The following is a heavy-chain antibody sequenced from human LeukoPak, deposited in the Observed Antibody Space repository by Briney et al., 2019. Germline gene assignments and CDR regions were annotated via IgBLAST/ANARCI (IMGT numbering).Heavy chain of an antibody. CDR3: ARDPAVAGTGNAFDI. V-gene: IGHV4-59*01. CDR2: FYYSGST. Sequence: SETLSLTCTVSGGSISSYYWNWIRQPPEKGLEWIGYFYYSGSTNYNPSLKSRVTISVDTSKNQFSLKLSSVTAADTAVYYCARDPAVAGTGNAFDIWGQGTMVTVSS. CDR1: GGSISSYY. J-gene: IGHJ3*02. D-gene: IGHD6-19*01.